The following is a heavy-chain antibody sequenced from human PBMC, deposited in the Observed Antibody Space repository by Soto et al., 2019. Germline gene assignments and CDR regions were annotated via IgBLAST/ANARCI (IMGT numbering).Heavy chain of an antibody. CDR2: IIPIFGTP. J-gene: IGHJ6*01. Sequence: QVQLVQSGAEVKKPASSVKVSCKTYGGTFSSYAINWVLQAPGPGPEWMGGIIPIFGTPKYATKFQGIVPITTFDSTSTACLGLTTLTTAVTAVYSWARALGERRCGCLDVSGQVTTVIVAS. D-gene: IGHD3-10*01. CDR3: ARALGERRCGCLDV. V-gene: IGHV1-69*01. CDR1: GGTFSSYA.